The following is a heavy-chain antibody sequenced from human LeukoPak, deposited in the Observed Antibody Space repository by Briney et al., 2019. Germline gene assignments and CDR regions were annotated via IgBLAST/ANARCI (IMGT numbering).Heavy chain of an antibody. D-gene: IGHD1-26*01. CDR3: ARGHSGRGAFDI. V-gene: IGHV1-2*06. Sequence: ASVKVSCKASGYTFTGYYIHWLRQAPGQGLEWMGRINPNSGGTNSAQKFQGRVTMTRDTSITTAYMELSSLRSDDTAVYYCARGHSGRGAFDIWGQGTMVTVSS. CDR2: INPNSGGT. CDR1: GYTFTGYY. J-gene: IGHJ3*02.